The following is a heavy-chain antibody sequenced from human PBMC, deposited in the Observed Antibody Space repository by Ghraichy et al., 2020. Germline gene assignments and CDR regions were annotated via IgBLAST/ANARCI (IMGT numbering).Heavy chain of an antibody. CDR3: ARQRRTYGSAILSPIFDY. D-gene: IGHD3-10*01. CDR2: IYYNGAT. V-gene: IGHV4-30-4*07. J-gene: IGHJ4*02. CDR1: GASLTSGGDS. Sequence: SQTLSLTCVVSGASLTSGGDSWSWIRQTPGKGLECLGYIYYNGATHFDPSLKSRLTISMETSKNQFSMDLAVVTAADTAVYYCARQRRTYGSAILSPIFDYWGQGILVSVSS.